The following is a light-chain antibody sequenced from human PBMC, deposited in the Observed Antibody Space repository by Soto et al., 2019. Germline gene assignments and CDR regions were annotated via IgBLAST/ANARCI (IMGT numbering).Light chain of an antibody. Sequence: EIVLTQSPGTLSLSPGERATLSCRASQSVSSSYLAWYQQKPGQAPILLIYDASSRATGIPDRFSGSGSGTDFTLTISRLEPEDFAVYYCQQYGSSPYTFGQGTKLEIK. V-gene: IGKV3-20*01. CDR1: QSVSSSY. CDR2: DAS. CDR3: QQYGSSPYT. J-gene: IGKJ2*01.